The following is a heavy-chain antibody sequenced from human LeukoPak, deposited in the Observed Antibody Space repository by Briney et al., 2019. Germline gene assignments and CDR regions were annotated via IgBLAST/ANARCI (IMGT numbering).Heavy chain of an antibody. CDR2: IYYSGST. CDR1: GGSISSYY. V-gene: IGHV4-59*01. D-gene: IGHD3-22*01. Sequence: PSETLSLTCTVSGGSISSYYWSWIRQPPGKGLEWIGYIYYSGSTNYNPSLKSRVTISVDTSKNQFSLKLSSVTAADTAVYYCARDAAYYYDSSGYSYGMDVWGQGTTVTVSS. CDR3: ARDAAYYYDSSGYSYGMDV. J-gene: IGHJ6*02.